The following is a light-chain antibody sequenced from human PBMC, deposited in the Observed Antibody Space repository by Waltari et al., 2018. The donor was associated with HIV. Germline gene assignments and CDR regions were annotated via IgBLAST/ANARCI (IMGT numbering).Light chain of an antibody. CDR2: WAS. CDR1: QSVLYNSNNKNY. Sequence: DIVMTQSPDSLAVSLGERATINCKSSQSVLYNSNNKNYLAWYQQKPGESPKLLIYWASTRESGVPDRFSGSGSGIDFILTISRLQAEDVAVYYCQQYYSTPRTFGGGTKVEIK. CDR3: QQYYSTPRT. V-gene: IGKV4-1*01. J-gene: IGKJ4*01.